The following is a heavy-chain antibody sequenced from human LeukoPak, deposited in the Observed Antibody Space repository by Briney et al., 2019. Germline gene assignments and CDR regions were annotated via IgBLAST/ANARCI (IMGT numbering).Heavy chain of an antibody. Sequence: SETLSLTCTVSGGSISSGGYYWSWIRQHPGKGLEWIGYIYYSGSTYYNPSLKSRVTISVDTSKNLFSLKLSSVTAADTAVYYCARVVGYYYDSSGYSDYWGQGTLVTVSS. CDR1: GGSISSGGYY. D-gene: IGHD3-22*01. CDR3: ARVVGYYYDSSGYSDY. CDR2: IYYSGST. J-gene: IGHJ4*02. V-gene: IGHV4-31*03.